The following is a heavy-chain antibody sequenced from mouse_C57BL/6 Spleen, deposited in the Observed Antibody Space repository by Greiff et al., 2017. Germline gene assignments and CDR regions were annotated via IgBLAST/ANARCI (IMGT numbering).Heavy chain of an antibody. J-gene: IGHJ1*03. D-gene: IGHD1-1*01. CDR1: GFTFSSYA. CDR3: TRVYGSSYGYFDV. CDR2: ISSGGDYI. V-gene: IGHV5-9-1*02. Sequence: DVQLQESGEGLVKPGGSLKLSCAASGFTFSSYAMSWVRQTPEKRLEWVAYISSGGDYIYYADTVKGRFTISRDNARNTLYLKMSSLKSEDTAMYYCTRVYGSSYGYFDVWGTGTKVTVAS.